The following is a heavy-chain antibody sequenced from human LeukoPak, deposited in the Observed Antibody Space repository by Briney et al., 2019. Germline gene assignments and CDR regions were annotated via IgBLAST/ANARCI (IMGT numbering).Heavy chain of an antibody. CDR3: ATYLRSDAFDI. CDR2: IIPILGIA. Sequence: SVKVSCKASGGTFSSYAISWVRQAPGQGLEWMGRIIPILGIANYAQKFQGRVTITADKSTSTAYMELSSLRSEDTAMYYCATYLRSDAFDIWGQGTMVTVSS. J-gene: IGHJ3*02. V-gene: IGHV1-69*04. CDR1: GGTFSSYA. D-gene: IGHD3-16*01.